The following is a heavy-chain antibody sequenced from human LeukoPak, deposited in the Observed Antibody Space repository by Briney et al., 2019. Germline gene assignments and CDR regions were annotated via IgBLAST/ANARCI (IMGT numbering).Heavy chain of an antibody. J-gene: IGHJ4*02. V-gene: IGHV3-21*01. CDR3: ARGHESYYFDY. Sequence: GGSLRLSCAASGFTFSSYSMNWVRQAPGKGLEWVSSISSSSSYIYYADSVKGRFTISRDNVKNSLYLQMNSLRAEDTAVYYCARGHESYYFDYWGQGTLVTVSS. D-gene: IGHD1-26*01. CDR1: GFTFSSYS. CDR2: ISSSSSYI.